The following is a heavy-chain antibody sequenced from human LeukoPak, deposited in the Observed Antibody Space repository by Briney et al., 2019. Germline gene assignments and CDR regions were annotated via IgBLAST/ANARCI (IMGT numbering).Heavy chain of an antibody. D-gene: IGHD4-17*01. J-gene: IGHJ4*02. CDR3: ARDSGYGDPFTN. CDR2: IYYLGST. CDR1: GGSISSYY. Sequence: SETLSLTCTVSGGSISSYYWSWIRQPPGKGLEWMGYIYYLGSTNYNPSLKSRVTISVDTSKNQFSLKLNSVTAADTAVYYCARDSGYGDPFTNWGQGTLVTVSS. V-gene: IGHV4-59*01.